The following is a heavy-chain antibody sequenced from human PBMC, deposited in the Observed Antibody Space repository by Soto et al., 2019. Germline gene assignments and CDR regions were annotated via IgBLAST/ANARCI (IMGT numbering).Heavy chain of an antibody. CDR3: VTTTETSDFDY. CDR2: ISNGSRYI. D-gene: IGHD1-1*01. CDR1: GFTFRTHS. J-gene: IGHJ4*02. V-gene: IGHV3-21*01. Sequence: GGSLRLSCAASGFTFRTHSMNWVRQAPGKGLEWVSSISNGSRYIYYADSVKGRFTISRDNAKSSLYLRMSSLRAEDTAVYYCVTTTETSDFDYWGRGTLVTVSS.